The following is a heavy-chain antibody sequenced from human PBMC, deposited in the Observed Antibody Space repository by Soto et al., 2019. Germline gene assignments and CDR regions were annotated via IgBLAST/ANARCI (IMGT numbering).Heavy chain of an antibody. D-gene: IGHD1-26*01. CDR1: GFTFSSYA. Sequence: QVQLVESGGGVVQPGRSLRLSCAASGFTFSSYAMHWVRQAPGKGLEWVAVISYDGSNKYYADSVKGRFTISRDNSKNPLYLQMNSLKAEDTAVYHCARTPRGQWELPYYYYGMDVWGQGTTVTVSS. CDR2: ISYDGSNK. J-gene: IGHJ6*02. V-gene: IGHV3-30-3*01. CDR3: ARTPRGQWELPYYYYGMDV.